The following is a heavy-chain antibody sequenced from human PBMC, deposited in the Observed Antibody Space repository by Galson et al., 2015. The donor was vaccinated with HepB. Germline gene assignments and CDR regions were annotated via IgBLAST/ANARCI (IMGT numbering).Heavy chain of an antibody. CDR2: ISAYNGNT. CDR3: ARSPGVYYYYYMDV. CDR1: GYTFTSYG. D-gene: IGHD3-10*01. J-gene: IGHJ6*03. V-gene: IGHV1-18*01. Sequence: SVKVSCKASGYTFTSYGISWVRQAPGQGLEWMGWISAYNGNTNYAQKLQGRVTMTTDTSTSTAYMGLRSLRSDDTAVYYCARSPGVYYYYYMDVWGKGTTVTVSS.